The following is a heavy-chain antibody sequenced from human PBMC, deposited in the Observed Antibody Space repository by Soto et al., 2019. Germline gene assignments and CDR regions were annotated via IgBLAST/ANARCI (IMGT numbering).Heavy chain of an antibody. CDR3: ARDHGGSTWFVGVYYFFGMDV. CDR1: GFIFSDYT. J-gene: IGHJ6*02. D-gene: IGHD6-13*01. Sequence: EVQLVESGGDLVQPGGSLRLSCAASGFIFSDYTMTWVRQAPGRGLEFVSHISSSGGAIFYAEAVKGRFTGSRDNAKNSLYLQMNSLRDEDTAVYFCARDHGGSTWFVGVYYFFGMDVWGQGTAVTVSS. V-gene: IGHV3-48*02. CDR2: ISSSGGAI.